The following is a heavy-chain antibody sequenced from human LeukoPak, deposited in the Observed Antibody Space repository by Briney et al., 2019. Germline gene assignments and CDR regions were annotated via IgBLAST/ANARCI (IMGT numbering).Heavy chain of an antibody. CDR3: ARGWGPPWLVFDY. V-gene: IGHV4-34*01. CDR1: GGSFGGYY. Sequence: PSETLSLTCAVYGGSFGGYYWSWIRQPPGKGLEWIGEINHSGSTNYNPSLKSRVTISVDTSKNQFSLKLSSVTAADTAVYYRARGWGPPWLVFDYWGQGTLVTVSS. CDR2: INHSGST. J-gene: IGHJ4*02. D-gene: IGHD6-19*01.